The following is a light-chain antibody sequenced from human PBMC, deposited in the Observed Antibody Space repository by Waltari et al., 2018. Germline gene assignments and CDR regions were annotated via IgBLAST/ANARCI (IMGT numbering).Light chain of an antibody. Sequence: QSVLTQPPSVSGAPGQRVTIPCTGTSPHIGAAYALHWYQQLPGTAPKLLIYGNSNRPSGVPDRFSGSKSGTSASLAITGLQAEDEADYYCQSYDSSLSGSEVFGGGTKLTVL. CDR1: SPHIGAAYA. J-gene: IGLJ2*01. V-gene: IGLV1-40*01. CDR2: GNS. CDR3: QSYDSSLSGSEV.